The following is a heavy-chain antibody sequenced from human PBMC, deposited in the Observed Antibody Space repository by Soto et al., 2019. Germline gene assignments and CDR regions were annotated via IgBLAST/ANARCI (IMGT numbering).Heavy chain of an antibody. CDR3: ARGRLARDSSGYYYFDY. CDR2: IYYSGSN. CDR1: GGSISSGAYY. D-gene: IGHD3-22*01. V-gene: IGHV4-31*03. Sequence: QVQLQESGPGLVKPSQTLSLTCTVSGGSISSGAYYWSWIRQHPGKGLEWLGYIYYSGSNYYNPSLKSRVTISVETSKNQFSLKLSSVTAADTAVYYCARGRLARDSSGYYYFDYWGQGTLVTVSS. J-gene: IGHJ4*02.